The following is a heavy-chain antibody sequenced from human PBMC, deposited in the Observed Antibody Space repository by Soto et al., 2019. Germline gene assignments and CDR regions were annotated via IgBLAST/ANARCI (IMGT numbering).Heavy chain of an antibody. CDR1: GGSIISGY. J-gene: IGHJ4*02. CDR2: ISYSGNT. V-gene: IGHV4-59*01. CDR3: AGLRGYAGSPIDY. Sequence: QVQLQESGPGLVKPSETLSLTCTVSGGSIISGYWSWIRQPPGKGLEWIAYISYSGNTNYNPSLKSRVTMSVDTPKNQFSLRLSSVTTADTAVYYCAGLRGYAGSPIDYWGQGTLVTVSS. D-gene: IGHD2-15*01.